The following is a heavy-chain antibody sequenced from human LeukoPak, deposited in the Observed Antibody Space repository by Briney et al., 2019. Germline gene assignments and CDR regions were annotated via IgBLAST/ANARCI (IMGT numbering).Heavy chain of an antibody. V-gene: IGHV4-59*12. CDR2: IYYSGST. Sequence: SETLSLTCTVSGGSISSYYWSWIRQPPGKGLEWIGYIYYSGSTNYNPSLKSRVTISVDTSKNQFSLKLSSVTAADTAVYYCVRSADIWFGEGNFDYWGQGTLVTVSS. CDR1: GGSISSYY. D-gene: IGHD3-10*01. J-gene: IGHJ4*02. CDR3: VRSADIWFGEGNFDY.